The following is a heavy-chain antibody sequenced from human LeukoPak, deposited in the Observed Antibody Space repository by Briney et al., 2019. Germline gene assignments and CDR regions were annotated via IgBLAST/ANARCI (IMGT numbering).Heavy chain of an antibody. CDR1: GGSISSSSYY. CDR3: ARHSRRDDFWSGYYSDY. J-gene: IGHJ4*02. D-gene: IGHD3-3*01. V-gene: IGHV4-39*01. CDR2: IYYSGST. Sequence: SETLSLTCTVSGGSISSSSYYWGWIRQPPGKGLEWIGNIYYSGSTYYNPSLKSRLTISVDTSKNQFSLKLSSVTAADTAVYYCARHSRRDDFWSGYYSDYWGQGTLVTVSS.